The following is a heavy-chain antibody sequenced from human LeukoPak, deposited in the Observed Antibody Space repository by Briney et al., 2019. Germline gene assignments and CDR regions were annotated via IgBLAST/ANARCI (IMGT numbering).Heavy chain of an antibody. CDR2: ISSSGSTI. D-gene: IGHD6-19*01. J-gene: IGHJ4*02. CDR1: GFTFSDYY. CDR3: ARERRAVAGTADY. Sequence: GGSLRLSCAASGFTFSDYYMSWIRQAPGKGLEWVSYISSSGSTIYYADSVKGRFTISRDNAKNPLYLQMNSLRAEDTAVYYCARERRAVAGTADYWGQGTLVTVSS. V-gene: IGHV3-11*01.